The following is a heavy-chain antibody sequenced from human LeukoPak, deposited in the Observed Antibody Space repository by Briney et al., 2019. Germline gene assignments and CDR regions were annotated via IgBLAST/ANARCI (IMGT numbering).Heavy chain of an antibody. CDR2: IYRGGST. J-gene: IGHJ3*01. CDR3: ATLAVAGAENAFDF. Sequence: PGGSLRLSCAASGITLSTKYMSWVRQAPGKGLEWVSVIYRGGSTYYSDYVKGRFSISGDNSKNTLYLQMNSLRAEDTAVYYCATLAVAGAENAFDFWGQGTMVTVSS. D-gene: IGHD6-19*01. V-gene: IGHV3-66*01. CDR1: GITLSTKY.